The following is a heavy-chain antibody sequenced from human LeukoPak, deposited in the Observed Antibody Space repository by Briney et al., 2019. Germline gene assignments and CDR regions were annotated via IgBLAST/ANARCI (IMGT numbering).Heavy chain of an antibody. CDR1: GFTFNTYD. CDR2: ITDSGSYI. J-gene: IGHJ5*02. V-gene: IGHV3-21*04. Sequence: GGSLRLSCAASGFTFNTYDMTWVRQAPGKGLEWVSSITDSGSYIYYADSVKGRFTISRDNAKNSLFLQMNSLRAEDTAVYYCAKDFPLDYYDSSGYYERPNWFDPWGQGTLVTVSS. CDR3: AKDFPLDYYDSSGYYERPNWFDP. D-gene: IGHD3-22*01.